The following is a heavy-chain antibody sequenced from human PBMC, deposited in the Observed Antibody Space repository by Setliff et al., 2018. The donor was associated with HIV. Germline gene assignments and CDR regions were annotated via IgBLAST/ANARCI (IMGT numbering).Heavy chain of an antibody. V-gene: IGHV4-39*07. CDR1: GGSISSSSYY. D-gene: IGHD6-13*01. J-gene: IGHJ6*03. CDR3: ARDHGYSSSPNYSYYMDV. Sequence: LSLTCTVSGGSISSSSYYWGWIRQPPGKGLEWIGSIYYSGSTYYNPSLKSRVTISVDTSKNQFSLKLSSVTAADTAVYYCARDHGYSSSPNYSYYMDVWGKGTTVTVSS. CDR2: IYYSGST.